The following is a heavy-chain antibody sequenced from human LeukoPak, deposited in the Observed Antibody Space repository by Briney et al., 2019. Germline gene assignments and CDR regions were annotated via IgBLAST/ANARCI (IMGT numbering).Heavy chain of an antibody. J-gene: IGHJ4*02. CDR1: GASKNSEYW. Sequence: SQTLSLTSAVSGASKNSEYWWTGVRLSPGKGLEWIGEISHTGSVNYNLSLESRVTISTDKSKNQFSLMLRSVAAADTAVYYCARHDDFLSPYDYWGQGVLVTVSS. CDR3: ARHDDFLSPYDY. CDR2: ISHTGSV. V-gene: IGHV4-4*02. D-gene: IGHD3-3*01.